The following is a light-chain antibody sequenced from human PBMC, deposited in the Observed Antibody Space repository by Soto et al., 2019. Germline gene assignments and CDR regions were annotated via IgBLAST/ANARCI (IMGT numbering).Light chain of an antibody. CDR2: DVS. V-gene: IGLV2-11*01. CDR3: CSYAGSPYV. Sequence: QSVLTQPRSVSGSPGQSVTISCTGTSSDVGEHDYVSWYQQHPGKAPKLMIFDVSERPSGVPDRFSGSKTGNTASLTISGLQAEDEADYYCCSYAGSPYVFGTGTKVTVL. CDR1: SSDVGEHDY. J-gene: IGLJ1*01.